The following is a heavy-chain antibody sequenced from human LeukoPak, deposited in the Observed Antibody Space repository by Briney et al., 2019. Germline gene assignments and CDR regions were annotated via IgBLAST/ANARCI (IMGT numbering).Heavy chain of an antibody. D-gene: IGHD3-22*01. CDR2: ISAYNGNT. Sequence: ASVKVSCKASGYTFTSYGISWVGQAPGQGLEWMGWISAYNGNTNYAQKLQGRVTMTTDTSTSTAYMELRSLRSDDTAVYYCARDYYDSSGYYPIDYWGQGTLVTVSS. CDR1: GYTFTSYG. V-gene: IGHV1-18*01. J-gene: IGHJ4*02. CDR3: ARDYYDSSGYYPIDY.